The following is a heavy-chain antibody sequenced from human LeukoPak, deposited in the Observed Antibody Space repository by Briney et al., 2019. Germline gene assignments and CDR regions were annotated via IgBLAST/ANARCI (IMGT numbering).Heavy chain of an antibody. CDR2: ISYDGSNE. Sequence: PGGSLRLSCAASGFTFSDYAMHWVRQAPGKGLEWAAVISYDGSNECYADSVKGRFTISRDNSKNTLYLQMNSLRGEDTAVYYCARGAPRNYDFWSGPFDYWGQGSLVTVSS. D-gene: IGHD3-3*01. J-gene: IGHJ4*02. CDR3: ARGAPRNYDFWSGPFDY. CDR1: GFTFSDYA. V-gene: IGHV3-30-3*01.